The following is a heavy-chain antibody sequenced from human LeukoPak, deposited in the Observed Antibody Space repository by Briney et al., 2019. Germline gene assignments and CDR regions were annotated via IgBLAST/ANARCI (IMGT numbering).Heavy chain of an antibody. CDR1: GYTFTGYY. CDR3: ARVTTVVASDAFDI. V-gene: IGHV1-2*02. D-gene: IGHD4-23*01. J-gene: IGHJ3*02. CDR2: INPNSGGT. Sequence: ASVKVSCKASGYTFTGYYMHWVRQAPGQGLEWMGWINPNSGGTNYAQKFQGRVTMTRDTSISTAYMELSRLRSDDTAVYYCARVTTVVASDAFDIWGQGTMVTVSS.